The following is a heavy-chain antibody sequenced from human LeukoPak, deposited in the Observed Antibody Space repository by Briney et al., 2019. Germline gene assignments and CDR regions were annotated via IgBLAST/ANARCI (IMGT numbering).Heavy chain of an antibody. D-gene: IGHD3-9*01. J-gene: IGHJ6*03. Sequence: SETLSLTCAVYGGSFSGYYWSWIRQPPGKGLEWIGEINHSGSTNYNPSLKSRVTISVDTPKNQFSLKLSSVTAADTAVYYCARGLTYYDILTTNYYYYMDVWGKGTTVTISS. CDR2: INHSGST. CDR1: GGSFSGYY. CDR3: ARGLTYYDILTTNYYYYMDV. V-gene: IGHV4-34*01.